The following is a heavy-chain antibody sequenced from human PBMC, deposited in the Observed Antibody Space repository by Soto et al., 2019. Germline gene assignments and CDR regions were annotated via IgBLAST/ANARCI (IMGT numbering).Heavy chain of an antibody. CDR1: GGSISSGGYS. CDR2: IYHSGST. J-gene: IGHJ4*02. Sequence: SETLSLTCTVSGGSISSGGYSWSWIRQPPGKGLEWIGYIYHSGSTYYNPSLKSRVTISVDTSKNQFSLKLSSVTAADTAVYYCASAFGGWPIDSWGQGTLVTLSS. V-gene: IGHV4-30-2*05. D-gene: IGHD6-19*01. CDR3: ASAFGGWPIDS.